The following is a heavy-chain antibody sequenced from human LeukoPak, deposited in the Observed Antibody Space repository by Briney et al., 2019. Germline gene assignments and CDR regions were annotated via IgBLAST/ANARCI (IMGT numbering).Heavy chain of an antibody. CDR1: GFTVSSNY. CDR2: IYSGGST. CDR3: AKARYYDSSGPFDY. Sequence: PGGSLRLSCAASGFTVSSNYMSWVRQAPGKGMEWVSVIYSGGSTYYADSVKGRFTISRDKSKDTLDLQMNSLRAEDTAVYYCAKARYYDSSGPFDYWGQGTLVTVSS. D-gene: IGHD3-22*01. V-gene: IGHV3-53*01. J-gene: IGHJ4*02.